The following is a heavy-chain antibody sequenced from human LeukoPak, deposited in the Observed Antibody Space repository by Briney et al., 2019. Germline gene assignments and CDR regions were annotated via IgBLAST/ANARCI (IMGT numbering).Heavy chain of an antibody. V-gene: IGHV4-59*01. CDR1: GGSISSYY. CDR3: ARESDDILTGFDY. CDR2: IYYSGGT. D-gene: IGHD3-9*01. Sequence: SETLSLTCTVSGGSISSYYWSWIRQHPRKGLEWIGCIYYSGGTNYNPSLNSRVTISVDTSKNQFSLTLSSVTAADTAVYYCARESDDILTGFDYWGQGTLVTVSS. J-gene: IGHJ4*02.